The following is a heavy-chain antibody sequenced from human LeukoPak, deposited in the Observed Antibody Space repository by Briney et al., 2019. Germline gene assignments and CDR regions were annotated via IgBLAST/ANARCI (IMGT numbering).Heavy chain of an antibody. J-gene: IGHJ6*03. Sequence: ASVNVSCKASGYTFTGVQIYCWPQAPGQGLEWVGWIKPGSGDTLYEQKFQGRVSMTRDTSISSAYMELSSLRSEDTAVYYCARGTASNYGYYYYMDVWGKGTTVTVSS. CDR3: ARGTASNYGYYYYMDV. D-gene: IGHD4-11*01. V-gene: IGHV1-2*02. CDR1: GYTFTGVQ. CDR2: IKPGSGDT.